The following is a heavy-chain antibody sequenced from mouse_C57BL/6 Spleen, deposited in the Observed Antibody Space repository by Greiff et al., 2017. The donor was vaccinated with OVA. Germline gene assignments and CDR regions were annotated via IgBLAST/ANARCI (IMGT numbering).Heavy chain of an antibody. V-gene: IGHV1-72*01. Sequence: QVQLKQPGAELVKPGASVKLSCKASGYTFTSYWMHWVKQRPGRGLEWIGRIDPNSGGTKYNEKFKSKATLTVDKPSSTAYMQLSSLTSEDSAVYYCARHGNYEYWYFDVWGTGTTVTVSA. J-gene: IGHJ1*03. CDR2: IDPNSGGT. D-gene: IGHD2-1*01. CDR1: GYTFTSYW. CDR3: ARHGNYEYWYFDV.